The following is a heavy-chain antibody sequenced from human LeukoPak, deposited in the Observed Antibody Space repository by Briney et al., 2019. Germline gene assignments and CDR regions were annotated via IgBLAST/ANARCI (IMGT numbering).Heavy chain of an antibody. Sequence: GASVKVSCKASGYTFTRYYIHWVRQAPGQGLEWMGIIIPSGGGASYAQRFQGRVTMTRDISTSTVYMELSSLRSDDTAVYYCARDLNYGGSSSYYMDVWGKGTTVTVSS. J-gene: IGHJ6*03. CDR3: ARDLNYGGSSSYYMDV. CDR2: IIPSGGGA. CDR1: GYTFTRYY. D-gene: IGHD4-23*01. V-gene: IGHV1-46*01.